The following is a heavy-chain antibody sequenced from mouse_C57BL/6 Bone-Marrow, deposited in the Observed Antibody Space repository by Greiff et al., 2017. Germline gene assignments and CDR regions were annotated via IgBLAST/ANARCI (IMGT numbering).Heavy chain of an antibody. J-gene: IGHJ1*03. CDR3: ASFDYVWYFDV. Sequence: VQLQQSGAELVRPGTSVKVSCKASGYAFTNYLIEWVKQRPGQGLEWIGVINPGSGGTNYNEKFKGKATLTADKSSSTAYMQLSSLTSEDSAVDFCASFDYVWYFDVWGTGTTVTVSS. D-gene: IGHD2-4*01. V-gene: IGHV1-54*01. CDR2: INPGSGGT. CDR1: GYAFTNYL.